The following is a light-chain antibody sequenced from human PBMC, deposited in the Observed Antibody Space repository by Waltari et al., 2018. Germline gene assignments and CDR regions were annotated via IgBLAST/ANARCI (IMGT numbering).Light chain of an antibody. CDR1: QGVSNR. CDR2: GAS. V-gene: IGKV1-16*02. J-gene: IGKJ4*01. CDR3: RQYSSHPYT. Sequence: DIQMTQSPSSLPASGGGRVTITCRASQGVSNRLAWFQQHPGKAPKSLIYGASTLHSGVPSKSSGSGSGTDFTRTIASLQPEDFGSYYCRQYSSHPYTFGGGTRVEIK.